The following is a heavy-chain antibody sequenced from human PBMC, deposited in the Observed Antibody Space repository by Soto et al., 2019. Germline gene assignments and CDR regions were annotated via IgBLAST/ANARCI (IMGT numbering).Heavy chain of an antibody. CDR3: ARDSTVTTGTGFSPDAFDI. V-gene: IGHV6-1*01. Sequence: PSQTLSLTCAISGDSVSSNSAAWNWIRQSPSRGLEWLGRTYYRSKWYNDYAVSVKSRITINPDTSKNQFSLQLNSVTPEDTAVYYCARDSTVTTGTGFSPDAFDIWGRGTMVTVSS. CDR2: TYYRSKWYN. D-gene: IGHD4-17*01. J-gene: IGHJ3*02. CDR1: GDSVSSNSAA.